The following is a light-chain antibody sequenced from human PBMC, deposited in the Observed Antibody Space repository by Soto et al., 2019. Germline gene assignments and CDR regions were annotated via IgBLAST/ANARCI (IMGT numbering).Light chain of an antibody. CDR1: HSISTY. V-gene: IGKV3-15*01. J-gene: IGKJ1*01. CDR2: SAS. CDR3: HQYNDWPRT. Sequence: DIVLTQSPATLSMSPWDRTTLSFRASHSISTYLAWYQHKPGQAPRLLIYSASVRAAGVPARFSGSGSGTEFTLTISSLQSEDFAVYYCHQYNDWPRTCGQGTKGDIK.